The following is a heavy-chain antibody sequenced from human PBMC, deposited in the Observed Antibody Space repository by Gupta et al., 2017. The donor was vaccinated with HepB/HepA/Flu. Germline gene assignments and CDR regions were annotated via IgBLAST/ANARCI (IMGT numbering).Heavy chain of an antibody. CDR1: GLTFSSYS. D-gene: IGHD4-11*01. J-gene: IGHJ4*02. CDR3: ARAATPTTVTSSF. CDR2: ISSSSSYI. V-gene: IGHV3-21*01. Sequence: EVQLVESGGGLVKPGGSLRLSCAASGLTFSSYSMNWVRQAPGKGLEWVSSISSSSSYIYYADSVKGRFTISRDNAKNSLYLQMNSLRAEDTAVYYCARAATPTTVTSSFWGQGTLITVSS.